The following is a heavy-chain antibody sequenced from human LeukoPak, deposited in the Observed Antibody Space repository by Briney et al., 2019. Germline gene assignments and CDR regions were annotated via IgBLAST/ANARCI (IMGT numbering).Heavy chain of an antibody. D-gene: IGHD5-24*01. CDR2: ISYDGSNK. CDR3: ARDCGDGYNFLGYFDY. CDR1: GFTFRNYV. V-gene: IGHV3-30-3*01. Sequence: QPGGSLGLSCAASGFTFRNYVIHWVRQAPGKGLEWVAVISYDGSNKYYADSVKGRFTISRDNSKNTLYLQMNSLRAEDTAVYYCARDCGDGYNFLGYFDYWGQGTLVTVSS. J-gene: IGHJ4*02.